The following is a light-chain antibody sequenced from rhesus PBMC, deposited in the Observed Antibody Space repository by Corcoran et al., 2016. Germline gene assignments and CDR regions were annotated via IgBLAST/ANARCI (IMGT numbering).Light chain of an antibody. Sequence: DIQMTQSPSSLSASVGDTVTITCRASQGISSYLNWFQQKPGKAPKLLIYAATTLKSGVPPRFRGSGSGTDCTLTISSLEPEDVAVYYCLQHSNWPHSFGQGTKVEIK. J-gene: IGKJ2*01. CDR3: LQHSNWPHS. CDR1: QGISSY. V-gene: IGKV1-28*01. CDR2: AAT.